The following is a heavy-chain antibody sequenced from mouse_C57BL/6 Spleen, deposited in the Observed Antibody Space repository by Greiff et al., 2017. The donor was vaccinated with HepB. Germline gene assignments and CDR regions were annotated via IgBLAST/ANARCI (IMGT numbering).Heavy chain of an antibody. CDR2: ISGGGGNT. V-gene: IGHV5-9*01. CDR1: GFTFSSYT. Sequence: EVKLMESGGGLVKPGGSLKLSCAASGFTFSSYTMSWVRQTPEKRLEWVATISGGGGNTYYPDSVKGRFTISSDNAKNTLYLQMSSLRSEDTALYYCARHMVTTWYFDVWGTGTTVTVSS. D-gene: IGHD2-2*01. CDR3: ARHMVTTWYFDV. J-gene: IGHJ1*03.